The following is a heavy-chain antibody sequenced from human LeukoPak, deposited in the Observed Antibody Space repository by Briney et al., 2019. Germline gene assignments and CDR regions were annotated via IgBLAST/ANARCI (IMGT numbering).Heavy chain of an antibody. CDR2: IYSGGST. J-gene: IGHJ4*02. CDR1: GFTFSSYA. D-gene: IGHD6-19*01. Sequence: GGSLRLSCAASGFTFSSYAMSWVRQAPGKGLEWVSVIYSGGSTYYADSVKGRFTISRDNSKNTLYLQMNSLRAEDTAVYYCARDRRQWSYYFDYWGQGTLVTVSS. V-gene: IGHV3-66*01. CDR3: ARDRRQWSYYFDY.